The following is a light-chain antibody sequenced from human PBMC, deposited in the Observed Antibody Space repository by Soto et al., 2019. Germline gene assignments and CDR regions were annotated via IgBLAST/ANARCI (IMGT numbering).Light chain of an antibody. CDR2: GAS. V-gene: IGKV3-20*01. CDR1: QSVSSSY. CDR3: QHYGTSAL. Sequence: EIVLTQSPGTLSLSPGERATLSCRASQSVSSSYLAWYQQKPGQAPRLLIYGASNRATGIPDRVSVSASGTDFTLTISRLEPEDFAVYYCQHYGTSALFGPGTKVDIK. J-gene: IGKJ3*01.